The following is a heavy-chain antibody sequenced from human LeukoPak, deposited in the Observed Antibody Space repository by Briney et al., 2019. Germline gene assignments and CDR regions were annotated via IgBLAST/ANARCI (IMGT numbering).Heavy chain of an antibody. D-gene: IGHD4-17*01. J-gene: IGHJ4*02. V-gene: IGHV3-33*06. CDR3: AKGRHDYGDYGLEY. Sequence: GGSLRLSCAASGFTFSSYGMHWVRQAPGKGLEWVAVIWYDGSNKYYADSVKGRFTISRDNSKNTLYLQMNSLRAEDTAVYYCAKGRHDYGDYGLEYWGQGTLVTVSS. CDR2: IWYDGSNK. CDR1: GFTFSSYG.